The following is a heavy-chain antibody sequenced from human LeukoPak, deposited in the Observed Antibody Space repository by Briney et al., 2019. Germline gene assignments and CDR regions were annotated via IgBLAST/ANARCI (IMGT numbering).Heavy chain of an antibody. V-gene: IGHV4-59*01. CDR2: IYYTGST. Sequence: SETLSRTCTVSGGSISTYYWSWIRQPPGKGLEWIGYIYYTGSTNYNPSLKSRVTISVDTSNNHFSLKLTSVTAADTAVYYCARIITAAGLLYFDSWGQGTLVTVSS. CDR3: ARIITAAGLLYFDS. D-gene: IGHD6-13*01. J-gene: IGHJ4*02. CDR1: GGSISTYY.